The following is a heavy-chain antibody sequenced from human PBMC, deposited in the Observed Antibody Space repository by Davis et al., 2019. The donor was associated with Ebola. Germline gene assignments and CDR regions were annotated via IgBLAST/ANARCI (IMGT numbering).Heavy chain of an antibody. CDR3: ASAVTISSYGMDV. Sequence: PGGSLRLSCAASGFTFSRYGMHWVRQAPGKGLEWVAVIWYDGNNKYYADSVEGRFTISRDNSKNILYLQMSSLRVEDTAAYYCASAVTISSYGMDVWGKGTTVTVSS. CDR2: IWYDGNNK. D-gene: IGHD3-3*01. J-gene: IGHJ6*04. CDR1: GFTFSRYG. V-gene: IGHV3-33*01.